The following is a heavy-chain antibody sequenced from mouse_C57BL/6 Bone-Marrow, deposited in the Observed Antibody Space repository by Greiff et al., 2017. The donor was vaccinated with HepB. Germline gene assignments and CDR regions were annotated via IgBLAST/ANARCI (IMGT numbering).Heavy chain of an antibody. CDR3: ARDYGSSVYYFDY. Sequence: DVMLVESGGGLVKPGGSLKLSCAASGFTFSDYGMHWVRQAPEKGLEWVAYISSGSSTIYYADTVKGRFTISRDNAKNTLFLQMTSLRSEDTAMYYCARDYGSSVYYFDYWGQGITLTVSS. D-gene: IGHD1-1*01. V-gene: IGHV5-17*01. J-gene: IGHJ2*01. CDR1: GFTFSDYG. CDR2: ISSGSSTI.